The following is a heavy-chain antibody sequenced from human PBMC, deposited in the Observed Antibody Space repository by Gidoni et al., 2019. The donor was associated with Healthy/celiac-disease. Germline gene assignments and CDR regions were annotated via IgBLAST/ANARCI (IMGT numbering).Heavy chain of an antibody. J-gene: IGHJ3*02. CDR2: MNVGNVNT. D-gene: IGHD5-12*01. CDR1: GYPFTSYA. Sequence: QVQLVQSGAEVKKPGASVKVSCKASGYPFTSYALNWVRQAPRQRLEWMGWMNVGNVNTKYSQKFQGRVTITRDTSASTAYMELSSLRSEDTSVYDCARYVRWLQGAFDIWGQGTMVTVSS. V-gene: IGHV1-3*01. CDR3: ARYVRWLQGAFDI.